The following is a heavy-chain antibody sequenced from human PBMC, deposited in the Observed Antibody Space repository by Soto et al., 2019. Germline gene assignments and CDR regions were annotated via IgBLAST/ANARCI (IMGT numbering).Heavy chain of an antibody. CDR2: ISYDGSNK. Sequence: GGSLRLSCAASGFTFSSYAMHWVRQAPGKGLEWVAVISYDGSNKYYADSVKGRFTISRDNSKNTLYLQMNSLRAEDTAVYYCASPYYYDSSGYYGIDYWGQGTLVTVSS. CDR3: ASPYYYDSSGYYGIDY. J-gene: IGHJ4*02. D-gene: IGHD3-22*01. V-gene: IGHV3-30-3*01. CDR1: GFTFSSYA.